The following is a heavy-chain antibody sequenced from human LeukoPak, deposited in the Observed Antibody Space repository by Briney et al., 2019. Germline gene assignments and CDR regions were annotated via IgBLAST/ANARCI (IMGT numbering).Heavy chain of an antibody. J-gene: IGHJ5*02. CDR1: GGSFSGYY. D-gene: IGHD3-22*01. Sequence: SETLSLTCAVYGGSFSGYYWSWIRQPPGKGLEWIGEINHSGSTNYNPSLKSRVTISVDTSKNQFSLKLSSVTAADTAVYYCARGALYYYDSSGPRVNWFDPWGQGTLVTVSS. V-gene: IGHV4-34*01. CDR3: ARGALYYYDSSGPRVNWFDP. CDR2: INHSGST.